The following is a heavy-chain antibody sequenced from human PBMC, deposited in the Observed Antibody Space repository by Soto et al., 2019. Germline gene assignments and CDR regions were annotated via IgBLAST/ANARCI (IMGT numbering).Heavy chain of an antibody. CDR3: ARGGDIVVVPAAFDY. CDR1: GYTFTSYG. D-gene: IGHD2-2*01. Sequence: ASVTVSCTASGYTFTSYGISWVRQAPGQGLEWMGWISAYNGNTNYAQKLQGRVTMTTDTSTSTAYMELRSLRSDDTAVYYCARGGDIVVVPAAFDYWGQGTLVTVSS. J-gene: IGHJ4*02. CDR2: ISAYNGNT. V-gene: IGHV1-18*01.